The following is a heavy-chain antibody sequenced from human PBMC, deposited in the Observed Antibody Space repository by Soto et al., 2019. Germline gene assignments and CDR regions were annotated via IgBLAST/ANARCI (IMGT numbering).Heavy chain of an antibody. J-gene: IGHJ4*02. Sequence: QVQLVQSGAEVKKPGASVKVSCKASGYTFTSYGIIWVRQAPGQGLEWMGWISAYNGNTNYAQKLQGRVTMTKDTSTSTAYMALRSLRSDCAAVYYCARGTTPSSGWTTVWEFDYWGQGTLVTVSS. CDR1: GYTFTSYG. V-gene: IGHV1-18*01. CDR3: ARGTTPSSGWTTVWEFDY. D-gene: IGHD6-19*01. CDR2: ISAYNGNT.